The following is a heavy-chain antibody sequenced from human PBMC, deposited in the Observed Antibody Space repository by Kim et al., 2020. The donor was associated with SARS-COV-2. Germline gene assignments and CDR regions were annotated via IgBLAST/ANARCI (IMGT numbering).Heavy chain of an antibody. V-gene: IGHV1-69*13. CDR2: IIPIFGTA. D-gene: IGHD1-26*01. CDR1: GGTFSSYA. CDR3: ARGRLGGSYYYYGMAV. J-gene: IGHJ6*02. Sequence: SVKVSCKASGGTFSSYAISWVRQAPGQGLEWMGGIIPIFGTANYAQKFQGRVTITADESTSTAYMELSSLRSEDTAVYYCARGRLGGSYYYYGMAVWGQGTTVTVSS.